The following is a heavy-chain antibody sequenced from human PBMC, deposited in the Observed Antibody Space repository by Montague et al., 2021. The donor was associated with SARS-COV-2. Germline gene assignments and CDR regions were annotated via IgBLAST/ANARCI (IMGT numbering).Heavy chain of an antibody. J-gene: IGHJ4*02. CDR1: GGSTSNYY. D-gene: IGHD2-15*01. V-gene: IGHV4-59*01. Sequence: SETLSLTCSVSGGSTSNYYWTWIRQSPGKGLQWIGYIFYTGSKKFNPSLKTRVSMPLDASKNHFSLRLSAVTAADTARYYCARAQNICFIANCVNYFDLWGLGALVTVS. CDR2: IFYTGSK. CDR3: ARAQNICFIANCVNYFDL.